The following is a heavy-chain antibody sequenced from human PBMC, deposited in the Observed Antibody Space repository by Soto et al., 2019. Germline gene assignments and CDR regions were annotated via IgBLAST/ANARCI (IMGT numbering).Heavy chain of an antibody. D-gene: IGHD3-3*01. V-gene: IGHV5-51*01. CDR3: ARQGSVLVDFWSGYSGNYYYGMDV. J-gene: IGHJ6*02. CDR2: IYPGDSDT. Sequence: GESLKISCKGSGYSFTSYWIGWVRQMPGKGLEWMGIIYPGDSDTRYSPSFQGQVTISADKSISTAYLQWSSLKASDTAMYYCARQGSVLVDFWSGYSGNYYYGMDVWAKGPRSPSP. CDR1: GYSFTSYW.